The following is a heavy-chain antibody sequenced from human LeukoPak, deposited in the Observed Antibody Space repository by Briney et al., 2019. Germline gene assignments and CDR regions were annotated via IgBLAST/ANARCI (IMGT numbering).Heavy chain of an antibody. Sequence: GGSLRLSCAASGFTVSSNYMSWVRQAPGKGLEWVSVIYSGGSTYYADSVKGRFTISRDNSKNTLYLQMNSLRAEDTAVYYCARERYSSGSHPFDYWGQGTLVTVSS. D-gene: IGHD6-19*01. V-gene: IGHV3-66*01. CDR1: GFTVSSNY. CDR3: ARERYSSGSHPFDY. CDR2: IYSGGST. J-gene: IGHJ4*02.